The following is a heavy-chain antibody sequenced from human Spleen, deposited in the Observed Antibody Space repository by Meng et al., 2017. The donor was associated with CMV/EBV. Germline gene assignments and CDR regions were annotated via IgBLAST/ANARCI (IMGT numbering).Heavy chain of an antibody. V-gene: IGHV1-18*04. J-gene: IGHJ3*02. Sequence: ASVKVSCKASGSTFTNYYMHWVRQAPGQGLEWMGWISAYNGNTNYAQKLQGRVTMTTDTSTSTAYMELRSLRSDDTAVYYCARDWECLARSDVFDIWGQGTMVTVSS. CDR1: GSTFTNYY. D-gene: IGHD1-26*01. CDR3: ARDWECLARSDVFDI. CDR2: ISAYNGNT.